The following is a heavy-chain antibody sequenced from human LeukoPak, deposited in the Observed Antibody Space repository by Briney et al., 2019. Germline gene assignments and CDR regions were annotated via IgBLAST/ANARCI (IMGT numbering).Heavy chain of an antibody. CDR2: INYRGRT. J-gene: IGHJ4*02. D-gene: IGHD2-21*02. CDR3: ASLPQGYCGSDCYSGY. Sequence: SDPLSLTCTVSGGSINSSRYHWRRIRQPPGKGLEWFESINYRGRTYSPPSLKSRVTVSVGPSKNQLYMKMRSVTAADTAVFYCASLPQGYCGSDCYSGYWGQGTLVSVSS. CDR1: GGSINSSRYH. V-gene: IGHV4-39*01.